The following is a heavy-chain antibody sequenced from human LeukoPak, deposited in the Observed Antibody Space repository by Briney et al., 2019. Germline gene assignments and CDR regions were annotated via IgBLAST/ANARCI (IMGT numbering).Heavy chain of an antibody. CDR1: GFTFSNYG. CDR3: AKDRPYYTSSYGAGDY. D-gene: IGHD6-6*01. V-gene: IGHV3-23*01. CDR2: ISGSGGST. Sequence: GGSLRLSCAASGFTFSNYGMNWVRQAPGKGLEWVSSISGSGGSTYYADSVKGRFTISRDNSRTTLYLQMNSLRAEDTAVYYCAKDRPYYTSSYGAGDYWGQGTLVTVSS. J-gene: IGHJ4*02.